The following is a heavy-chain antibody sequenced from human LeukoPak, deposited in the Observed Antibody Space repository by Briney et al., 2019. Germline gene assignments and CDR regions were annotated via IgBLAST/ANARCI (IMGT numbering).Heavy chain of an antibody. CDR2: ISYDGSNK. CDR3: AEPYGDYVGY. CDR1: GLTFSSYG. D-gene: IGHD4-17*01. J-gene: IGHJ4*02. Sequence: GGSLRLSCAASGLTFSSYGMHWVRQAPGKGLEWVAVISYDGSNKYYADSVKGRFTISRDNSKNTLYLQMNSLRAEDTAVYYCAEPYGDYVGYWGQGTLVTVSS. V-gene: IGHV3-30*18.